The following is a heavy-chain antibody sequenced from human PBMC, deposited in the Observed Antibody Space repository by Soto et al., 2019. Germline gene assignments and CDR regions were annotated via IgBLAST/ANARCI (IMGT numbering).Heavy chain of an antibody. J-gene: IGHJ4*02. V-gene: IGHV1-69*06. CDR2: ILPIFATA. D-gene: IGHD2-2*01. Sequence: QVQLVQSGAEVKKPGSSVKVSCKASGDTFNNYVVNWLRQAPGQGLEWLGGILPIFATANYAQKFQGRVTITADKSTSTAYMELTSLRSEDTAVYYCAGRCDSTTCLGHFDYWGQGTLVTVAS. CDR3: AGRCDSTTCLGHFDY. CDR1: GDTFNNYV.